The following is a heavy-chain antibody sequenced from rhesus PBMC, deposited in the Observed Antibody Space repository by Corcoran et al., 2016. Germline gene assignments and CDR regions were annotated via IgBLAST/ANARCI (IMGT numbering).Heavy chain of an antibody. V-gene: IGHV4S14*01. CDR2: IYGSGGSN. D-gene: IGHD1-1*01. CDR1: GSSISRGYY. CDR3: GSGGRAGTVDY. J-gene: IGHJ4*01. Sequence: QVQLQESGPGLVKPSETLSLTCAVSGSSISRGYYGNWIRQPPGKGLGWIGSIYGSGGSNYLNPSLKSRVTLSVDTSKNQFSLKLSSVTAADTAVYYCGSGGRAGTVDYWGQGVLVTVSS.